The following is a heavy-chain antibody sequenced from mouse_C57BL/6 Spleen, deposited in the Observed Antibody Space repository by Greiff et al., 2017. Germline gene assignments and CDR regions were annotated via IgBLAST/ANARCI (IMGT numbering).Heavy chain of an antibody. CDR3: TRSITTVVARYFDY. D-gene: IGHD1-1*01. V-gene: IGHV1-15*01. J-gene: IGHJ2*01. CDR2: IDPETGGT. CDR1: GYTFTDYE. Sequence: QVQLQQPGAELVRPGASVTLSCKASGYTFTDYEMHWVKQTPVHGLEWIGAIDPETGGTAYNQKFKGKAILTADKSSSTAYMELRSLTSEDSAVYYCTRSITTVVARYFDYWGQGTTLTVSS.